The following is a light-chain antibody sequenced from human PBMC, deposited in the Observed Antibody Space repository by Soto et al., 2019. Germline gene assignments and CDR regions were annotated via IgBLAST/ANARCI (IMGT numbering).Light chain of an antibody. CDR1: SSDVGGYNY. J-gene: IGLJ3*02. V-gene: IGLV2-11*01. CDR2: DVS. CDR3: CSYAGSYTWV. Sequence: QSVLTQPRSVSGSPGQSVTISCTGTSSDVGGYNYVSWYQQHPGKAPKLMIYDVSKRPSGVPDRFSGSKSGNTASLTISGLQAEDEADYYCCSYAGSYTWVFGGGTKLTVI.